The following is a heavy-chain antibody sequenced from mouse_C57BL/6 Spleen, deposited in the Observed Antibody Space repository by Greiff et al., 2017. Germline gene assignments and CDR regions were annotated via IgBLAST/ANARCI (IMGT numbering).Heavy chain of an antibody. D-gene: IGHD2-1*01. CDR2: IHPNSGST. V-gene: IGHV1-64*01. J-gene: IGHJ2*01. CDR1: GYTFTSYW. Sequence: QVQLQQPGAELVKPGASVKLSCKASGYTFTSYWMHWVKQRPGQGLEWIGMIHPNSGSTNYNEKFKSKATLTVDKSSSTAYMQLSSLTSEDSAVFYCARERGNYGVYFGDWGQGTTLTVAS. CDR3: ARERGNYGVYFGD.